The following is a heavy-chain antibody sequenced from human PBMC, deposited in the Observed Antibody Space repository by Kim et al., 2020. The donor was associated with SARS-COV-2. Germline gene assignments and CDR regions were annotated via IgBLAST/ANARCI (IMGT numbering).Heavy chain of an antibody. D-gene: IGHD3-22*01. CDR3: ARGSPTYDSSGYYSGYYYYGMDV. J-gene: IGHJ6*02. V-gene: IGHV1-8*01. Sequence: ASVKVSCKASGYTFTSYDINWVRQATGQGLEWMGWMNPNSGNTGYAQKFQGRVTMTRNTSISTAYMELSSLRSEDTAVYYCARGSPTYDSSGYYSGYYYYGMDVWGQGTTVTVSS. CDR1: GYTFTSYD. CDR2: MNPNSGNT.